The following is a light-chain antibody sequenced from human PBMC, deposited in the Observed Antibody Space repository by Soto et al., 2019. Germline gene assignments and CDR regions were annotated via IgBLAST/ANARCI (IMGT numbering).Light chain of an antibody. CDR3: CSYAGSYTFYV. J-gene: IGLJ1*01. CDR1: SSDVGDYNL. Sequence: QSALTQPRSVSGSPGQSVTIYCTGTSSDVGDYNLVSWYQHHPGKAPKLMIYDVIKRPSGVPDRFSGSKSGDTASLTISGLQAEDEADYYCCSYAGSYTFYVFGTGTQLTVL. V-gene: IGLV2-11*01. CDR2: DVI.